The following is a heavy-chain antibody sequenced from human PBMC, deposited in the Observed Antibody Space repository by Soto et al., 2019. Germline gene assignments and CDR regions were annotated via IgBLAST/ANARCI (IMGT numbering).Heavy chain of an antibody. Sequence: GGSLRLSCAASGFTFSSYSMNWVRQAPGKGLEWVSYISSSSSTIYYADSVKGRFTISRDNAKNSLYLQMNSLRDEDTAVYYCARDLSRILYRYYYGMDVWGQGTTVTVSS. V-gene: IGHV3-48*02. CDR2: ISSSSSTI. CDR3: ARDLSRILYRYYYGMDV. D-gene: IGHD2-8*01. CDR1: GFTFSSYS. J-gene: IGHJ6*02.